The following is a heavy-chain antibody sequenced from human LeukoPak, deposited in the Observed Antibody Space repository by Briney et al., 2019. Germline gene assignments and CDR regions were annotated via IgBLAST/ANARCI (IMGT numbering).Heavy chain of an antibody. Sequence: NPSETLSLTCTVSGGSISSYYLSWIRQPAGKGLEWIGRIYTSGSINYNPSLKSLVTMSVDTSKNHFSLKLSSLTAADTAVYYCARDGDYHYFDYWGQGTLVTVSS. V-gene: IGHV4-4*07. J-gene: IGHJ4*02. CDR3: ARDGDYHYFDY. D-gene: IGHD4-17*01. CDR1: GGSISSYY. CDR2: IYTSGSI.